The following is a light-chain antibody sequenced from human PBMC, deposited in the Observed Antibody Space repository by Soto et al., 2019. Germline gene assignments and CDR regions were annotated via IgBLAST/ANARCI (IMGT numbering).Light chain of an antibody. CDR3: QSYDSSLSCV. V-gene: IGLV1-40*01. CDR2: GNS. Sequence: QSVLTQPPSVSGAPGQRVTISCTGSSSNIGAGYDVHWYQQLPGTAPKLLIYGNSNRPSGVPDRFSGYKSGTSASLAITGLQAEDEADYYCQSYDSSLSCVFGTGTKLTVL. CDR1: SSNIGAGYD. J-gene: IGLJ1*01.